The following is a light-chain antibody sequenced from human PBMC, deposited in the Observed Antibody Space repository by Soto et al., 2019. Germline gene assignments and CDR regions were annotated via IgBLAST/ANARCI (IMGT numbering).Light chain of an antibody. J-gene: IGKJ1*01. CDR3: QQYTSFWT. CDR1: RGISSH. V-gene: IGKV1-8*01. Sequence: ILMTQSPSSLSASPGERVTITCRASRGISSHLAWYQQKPGKAPKLLLYAASTVQSGVPSRFSGSGAGTDFTLTISCLQSEAFATYYCQQYTSFWTFGQGTKVDIK. CDR2: AAS.